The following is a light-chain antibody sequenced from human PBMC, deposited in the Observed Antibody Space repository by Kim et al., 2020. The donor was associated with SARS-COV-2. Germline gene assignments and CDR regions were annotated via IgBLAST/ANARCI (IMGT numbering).Light chain of an antibody. Sequence: DIQMTQSPSNLSASVGDRVTITCRASQSISSWLAWYQQKPGKAPKLLIYDASSLESGVPSRFSGSGSGTEFTLTISSLQPDDFATYYCQQYNSYSGLTFGGGTKVDIK. CDR1: QSISSW. J-gene: IGKJ4*01. CDR2: DAS. CDR3: QQYNSYSGLT. V-gene: IGKV1-5*01.